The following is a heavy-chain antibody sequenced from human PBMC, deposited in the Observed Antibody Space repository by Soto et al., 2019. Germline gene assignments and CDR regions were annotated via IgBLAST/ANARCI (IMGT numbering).Heavy chain of an antibody. D-gene: IGHD5-18*01. V-gene: IGHV3-13*01. CDR2: IGTAGDT. CDR1: GFTFSSYD. J-gene: IGHJ4*02. CDR3: ARGRVDSYGPELFDY. Sequence: EVQLVESGGGLEQPGGSLRLSCAASGFTFSSYDMHWVRQATGKGLEWVSAIGTAGDTYYPGSVKGRFTISRENAKNSLYLQMNSLRAEDTAVYYCARGRVDSYGPELFDYWGQGTLVTVSS.